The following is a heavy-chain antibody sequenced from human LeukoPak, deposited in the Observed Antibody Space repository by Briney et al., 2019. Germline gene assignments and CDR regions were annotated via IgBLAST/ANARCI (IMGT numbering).Heavy chain of an antibody. CDR1: GFTFSSYA. V-gene: IGHV3-30-3*01. CDR3: ARESGDYYYYMDV. D-gene: IGHD3-10*01. J-gene: IGHJ6*03. Sequence: GGSLRLSCAASGFTFSSYAMHWVRQAPGKGLEWVAVISYDGSNKYYADSVKGRFTISRDNSKNTLYLQMNSLRAEDTAVYYCARESGDYYYYMDVWGKGTTVTVSS. CDR2: ISYDGSNK.